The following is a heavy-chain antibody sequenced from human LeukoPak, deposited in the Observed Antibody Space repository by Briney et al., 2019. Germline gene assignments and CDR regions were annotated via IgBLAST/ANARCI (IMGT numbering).Heavy chain of an antibody. CDR2: MSSSGSHT. Sequence: PGGSLRLSCAASGFTFSDYYMSWIRQAPGKGLEWVSYMSSSGSHTNYADSVKGRFTISRDNSNNTLYLQMNSLRAEDTAVYYCAKSDGYNLRTYDYWGQGTLVTVSS. D-gene: IGHD5-24*01. CDR3: AKSDGYNLRTYDY. V-gene: IGHV3-11*03. J-gene: IGHJ4*02. CDR1: GFTFSDYY.